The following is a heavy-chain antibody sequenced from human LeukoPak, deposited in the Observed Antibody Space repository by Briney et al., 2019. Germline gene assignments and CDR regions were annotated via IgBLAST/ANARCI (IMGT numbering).Heavy chain of an antibody. CDR3: ARDIYATPEY. D-gene: IGHD1-14*01. CDR1: GFTQSKYR. Sequence: PGGSLRLSCAASGFTQSKYRIHWVRQAPGKGLVWVSYINSDGRSTRYADSVKGRFTISRENAKNTLYLQMNSLRAEDTAVYYCARDIYATPEYWGRGTLVTVSS. CDR2: INSDGRST. J-gene: IGHJ4*02. V-gene: IGHV3-74*01.